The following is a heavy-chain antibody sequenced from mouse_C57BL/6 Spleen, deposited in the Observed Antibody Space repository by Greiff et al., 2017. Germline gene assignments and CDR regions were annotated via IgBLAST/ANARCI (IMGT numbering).Heavy chain of an antibody. D-gene: IGHD2-3*01. V-gene: IGHV1-26*01. CDR1: GYTFTDYY. J-gene: IGHJ4*01. Sequence: VQLQQSGPELVKPGASVKISCKASGYTFTDYYMNWVKQSHGKSLEWIGDINPNNGGTSYNQKFKGKATLTVDKSSSTAYMELRSLTSEDSAVYYCAREGWLRDYAMDYWGQGTSVTVSS. CDR2: INPNNGGT. CDR3: AREGWLRDYAMDY.